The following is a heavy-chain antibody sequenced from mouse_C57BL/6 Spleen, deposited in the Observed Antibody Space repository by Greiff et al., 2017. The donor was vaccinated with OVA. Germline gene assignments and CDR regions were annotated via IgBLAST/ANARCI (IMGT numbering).Heavy chain of an antibody. CDR1: GYAFSRYW. D-gene: IGHD1-1*01. Sequence: QVQLQQSGAELVKPGASVKISCKASGYAFSRYWMNWVKQRPGKGLEWIGQIYPGDGDTKYNGKFKGKATLTADKSSSTAYMQLSSLTSEDSAVYFCARFYYGSSYWYFDVWGTGTTVTVSS. J-gene: IGHJ1*03. V-gene: IGHV1-80*01. CDR2: IYPGDGDT. CDR3: ARFYYGSSYWYFDV.